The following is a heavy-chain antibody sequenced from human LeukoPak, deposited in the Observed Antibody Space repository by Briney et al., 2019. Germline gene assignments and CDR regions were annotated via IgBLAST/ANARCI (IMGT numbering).Heavy chain of an antibody. CDR1: GFTFSSYG. CDR3: ARDWFHAIDY. Sequence: GGTLRLSCAASGFTFSSYGMSWVRQAPGEGLVWVSRIRSDGSDTRYAESVKGRFTISRDNAKNTLYLQMNSLRAEDTAVYYCARDWFHAIDYWGQGTLVTVSS. J-gene: IGHJ4*02. V-gene: IGHV3-74*01. D-gene: IGHD2/OR15-2a*01. CDR2: IRSDGSDT.